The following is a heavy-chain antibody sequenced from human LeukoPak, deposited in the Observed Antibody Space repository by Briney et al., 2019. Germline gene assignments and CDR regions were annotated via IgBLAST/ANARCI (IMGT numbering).Heavy chain of an antibody. CDR3: ARSPLDY. V-gene: IGHV3-7*01. CDR2: IKQDGSEK. CDR1: GFRFTNYW. Sequence: GGSLRLSCAASGFRFTNYWMSWVRQAPGKGLEWVANIKQDGSEKDYVDSMKGRFTISRDNAKNSLYLQMNSLRDDDTAVYYCARSPLDYWGQGTLVTVSS. J-gene: IGHJ4*02.